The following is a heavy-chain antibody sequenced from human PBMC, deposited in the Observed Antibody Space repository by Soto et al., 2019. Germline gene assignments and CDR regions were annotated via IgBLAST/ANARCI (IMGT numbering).Heavy chain of an antibody. V-gene: IGHV3-21*06. CDR2: ISTGGAYV. CDR3: ARDIASPGRDYFDS. CDR1: GFTFRNYN. J-gene: IGHJ4*02. D-gene: IGHD2-21*01. Sequence: EVQLVESGGGLVKAGGSLRLFCTASGFTFRNYNMNWVRQAPGKGLEWVSSISTGGAYVFYADSVKGRFTISRDNDQNSMFLQIDSPRAEDTAVYYCARDIASPGRDYFDSWGQGTLVTVSS.